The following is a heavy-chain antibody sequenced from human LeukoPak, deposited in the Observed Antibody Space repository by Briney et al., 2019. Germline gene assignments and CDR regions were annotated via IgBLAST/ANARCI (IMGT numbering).Heavy chain of an antibody. J-gene: IGHJ3*02. V-gene: IGHV3-23*01. D-gene: IGHD3-22*01. CDR1: GFTFSSYS. Sequence: GGSLRLSCAASGFTFSSYSMSWVRQAPGKGLEWVSGISGSGDRTYYADAVKGRFTISRDNSKNTVYLQMNSLRAEDTAVYYCANPDYYDSSGYSNRDAFDIWGQGTMVTVSS. CDR3: ANPDYYDSSGYSNRDAFDI. CDR2: ISGSGDRT.